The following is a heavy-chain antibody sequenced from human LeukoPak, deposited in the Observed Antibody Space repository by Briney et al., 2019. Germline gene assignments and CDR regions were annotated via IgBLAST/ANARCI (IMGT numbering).Heavy chain of an antibody. Sequence: PSETLSLTCTVSGGSISSSSYYWGWIRQPPGKGLEWIGSIYYSGSTYYNPSLKSRVTISVDTSKNQFSLKLSSVTAADTAVYYCARDPPMVTFDYWGQGTLVTVSS. V-gene: IGHV4-39*07. CDR2: IYYSGST. D-gene: IGHD5-18*01. CDR3: ARDPPMVTFDY. CDR1: GGSISSSSYY. J-gene: IGHJ4*02.